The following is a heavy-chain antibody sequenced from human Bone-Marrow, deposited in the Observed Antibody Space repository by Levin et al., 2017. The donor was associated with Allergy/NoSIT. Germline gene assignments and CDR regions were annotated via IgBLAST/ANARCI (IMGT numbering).Heavy chain of an antibody. CDR1: GFTLSNAW. CDR3: SSDLNWNDNY. J-gene: IGHJ4*02. CDR2: IKSRTSGGTT. Sequence: GGSLRLSCAASGFTLSNAWMNWVRQTPGKGLEWVGHIKSRTSGGTTDYSAPVKGRFTISRDDAISTLYLQMNSLRTEDTAVYYCSSDLNWNDNYWGQGTLVTVSS. V-gene: IGHV3-15*01. D-gene: IGHD1-20*01.